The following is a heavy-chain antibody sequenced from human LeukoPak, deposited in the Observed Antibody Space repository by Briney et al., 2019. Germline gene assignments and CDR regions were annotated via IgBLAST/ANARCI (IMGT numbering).Heavy chain of an antibody. CDR3: AKEGGAYYGSGCYNY. D-gene: IGHD3-10*01. CDR1: GFTFSSYG. Sequence: GGSLRLSCAASGFTFSSYGMHWVRQAPGKGLEWVAVISYDGSNKYYADSVKGRFTISRDNSKNTLYLQMNSLRAEDTAVYYCAKEGGAYYGSGCYNYWGQEPWSPSPQ. V-gene: IGHV3-30*18. J-gene: IGHJ4*01. CDR2: ISYDGSNK.